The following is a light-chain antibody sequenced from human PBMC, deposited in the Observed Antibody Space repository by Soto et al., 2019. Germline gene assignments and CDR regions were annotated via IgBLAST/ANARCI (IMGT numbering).Light chain of an antibody. CDR3: QTWGTGIRV. CDR1: SGHNSYA. J-gene: IGLJ3*02. Sequence: QLVLTQSPSASASLGASVKLTCTLSSGHNSYAIAWHQQQPEKGPRYLMKLNSDGSHTKGDGIPDRFSGSSSGAARYLTISSLQYEDEADYYCQTWGTGIRVFGGGTKLTVL. V-gene: IGLV4-69*01. CDR2: LNSDGSH.